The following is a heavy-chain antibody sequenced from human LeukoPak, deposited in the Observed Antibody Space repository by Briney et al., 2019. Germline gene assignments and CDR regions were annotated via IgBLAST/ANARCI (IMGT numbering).Heavy chain of an antibody. CDR3: AKRGVVIRVILVGFHREAYYFDS. CDR2: ISGSGGIT. Sequence: GGSLRLSCAASGFTFSSYAIYWVRQAPGKGLEWVSGISGSGGITYFADPVKGRFTISRDNPKNTLYLQMSSLRAEDTAVYFCAKRGVVIRVILVGFHREAYYFDSWGQGALVTVSS. D-gene: IGHD3-22*01. J-gene: IGHJ4*02. V-gene: IGHV3-23*01. CDR1: GFTFSSYA.